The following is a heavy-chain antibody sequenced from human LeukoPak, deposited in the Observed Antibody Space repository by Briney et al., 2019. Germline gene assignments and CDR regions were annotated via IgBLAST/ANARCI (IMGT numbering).Heavy chain of an antibody. D-gene: IGHD3-3*01. CDR1: GYTFTGYY. J-gene: IGHJ3*01. CDR3: AYDFWSGFPA. V-gene: IGHV1-8*02. Sequence: ASVKVSCKASGYTFTGYYMHWVRQATGQGLEWMGWMNPNSGNTGYAQKFQGRVTMTRNTSISTAYMELSSLRSEDTAVYYCAYDFWSGFPAWGQGTMVTVSS. CDR2: MNPNSGNT.